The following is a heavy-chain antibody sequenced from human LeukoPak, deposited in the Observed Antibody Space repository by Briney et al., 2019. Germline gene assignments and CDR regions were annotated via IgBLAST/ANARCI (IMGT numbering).Heavy chain of an antibody. CDR2: IRSKTFGETT. J-gene: IGHJ5*02. V-gene: IGHV3-49*05. CDR3: FMVVPSARAERNWFDP. CDR1: GFVFGVYG. D-gene: IGHD2-2*01. Sequence: NPGGSLRLSCTASGFVFGVYGVRWFRQSPGKGLEWVGFIRSKTFGETTEYAASVTGRFSISRDDSISIAHLQMNNLKTEDTAVYHCFMVVPSARAERNWFDPWGQGTLVTVSS.